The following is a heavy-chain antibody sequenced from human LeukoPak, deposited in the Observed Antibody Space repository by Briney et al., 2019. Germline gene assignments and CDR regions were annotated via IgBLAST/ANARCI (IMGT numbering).Heavy chain of an antibody. CDR1: GGSISSSDYY. Sequence: PSETLSLTCTVSGGSISSSDYYWGWIRQAPGKGLEWIGSIYYSGSTNYNASLKSRVTISVDTSKNQFSLKLSSVTAADTAVYYCARRRIAGGLFDYWGQGALVTVSS. J-gene: IGHJ4*02. V-gene: IGHV4-39*01. CDR2: IYYSGST. D-gene: IGHD3-16*01. CDR3: ARRRIAGGLFDY.